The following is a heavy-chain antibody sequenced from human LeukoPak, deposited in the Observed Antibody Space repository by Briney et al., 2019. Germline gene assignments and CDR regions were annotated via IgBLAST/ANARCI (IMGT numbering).Heavy chain of an antibody. CDR2: ISGSGGST. V-gene: IGHV3-23*01. J-gene: IGHJ6*03. Sequence: GGSLRLSCAASGFTFSSYAMTWVRQAPGKGLEWVSIISGSGGSTYYADSVKGRFTISRDNSKNTLYLQMNSLKTEDTAVYYCTTLGYCTNGVCGYYYYYMDVWGKGTTVTVSS. CDR3: TTLGYCTNGVCGYYYYYMDV. CDR1: GFTFSSYA. D-gene: IGHD2-8*01.